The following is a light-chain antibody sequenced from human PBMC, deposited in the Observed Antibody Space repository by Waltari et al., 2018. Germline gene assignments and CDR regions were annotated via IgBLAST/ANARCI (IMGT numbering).Light chain of an antibody. CDR1: QTINNR. J-gene: IGKJ4*01. CDR3: QPYETFPLT. CDR2: YSF. V-gene: IGKV1-33*01. Sequence: DIQMTQSPSSLSASVGDRVIITCRASQTINNRLSWYRQEPGKAPKPLIYYSFNLETGVPSRFSGSGSGRDYSLTINNLQPEDFATYYCQPYETFPLTFGGGTKVEIK.